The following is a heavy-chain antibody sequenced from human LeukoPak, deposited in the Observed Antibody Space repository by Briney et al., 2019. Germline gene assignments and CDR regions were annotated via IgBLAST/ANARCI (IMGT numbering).Heavy chain of an antibody. Sequence: GGSLRLSCAASGFTFSKYAMSWVRQAPGKGLEWVSVISDSGGDLYYADSVKGRFTISRDNSKNTVFLQMNSLRAEDAAVYYCAKDRPPGGSPLMDYWGQGTLVTVSS. CDR3: AKDRPPGGSPLMDY. D-gene: IGHD1-26*01. CDR2: ISDSGGDL. V-gene: IGHV3-23*01. J-gene: IGHJ4*02. CDR1: GFTFSKYA.